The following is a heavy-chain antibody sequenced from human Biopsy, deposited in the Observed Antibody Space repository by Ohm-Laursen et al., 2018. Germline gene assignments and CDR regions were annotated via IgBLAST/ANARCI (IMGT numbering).Heavy chain of an antibody. Sequence: SLRLSCTASGFPFTGFSMDWVRQAPGKGLEWVAVISFDGSDQKYADSVKGRFTISRDNSKNTLYLQMNSLRAEDTAVFYCVKDRGAAGTDYYYGMDVWGQGTTVTVSS. CDR3: VKDRGAAGTDYYYGMDV. J-gene: IGHJ6*02. CDR1: GFPFTGFS. V-gene: IGHV3-30*18. D-gene: IGHD6-13*01. CDR2: ISFDGSDQ.